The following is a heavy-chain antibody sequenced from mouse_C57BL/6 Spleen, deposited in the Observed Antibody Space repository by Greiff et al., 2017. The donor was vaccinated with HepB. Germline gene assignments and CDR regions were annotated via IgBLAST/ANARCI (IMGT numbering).Heavy chain of an antibody. CDR3: ARNDYGAMYY. CDR1: GYTFTSYW. V-gene: IGHV1-61*01. J-gene: IGHJ4*01. Sequence: QVQLQQPGAELVRPGSSVKLSCKASGYTFTSYWMDWVKQRPGQGLEWIGNIYPSDSETHYNQKFKDKATLTVDKSSSTAYMQLSSLTSEDSAVYYCARNDYGAMYYWGQGTSVTVSS. CDR2: IYPSDSET. D-gene: IGHD2-4*01.